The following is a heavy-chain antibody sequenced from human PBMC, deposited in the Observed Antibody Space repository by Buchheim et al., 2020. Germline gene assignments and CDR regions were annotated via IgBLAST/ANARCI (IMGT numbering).Heavy chain of an antibody. CDR2: ISYDGSNK. CDR3: ARGLARFTPMGAFDI. Sequence: QVQLVESGGGVVQPGRSLRLSCAASGFTFSSYAMHWVRQAPGKGLEWVAVISYDGSNKYYADSVKGRFTISRDNSKNTLYLQMNNLRAEDTAVYYCARGLARFTPMGAFDIWGQGT. V-gene: IGHV3-30-3*01. J-gene: IGHJ3*02. CDR1: GFTFSSYA. D-gene: IGHD1-26*01.